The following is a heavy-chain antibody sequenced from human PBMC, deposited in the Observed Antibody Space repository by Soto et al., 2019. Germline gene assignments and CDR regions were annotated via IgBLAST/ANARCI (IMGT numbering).Heavy chain of an antibody. CDR3: AKRERWPASGPY. CDR2: ISGSGDNT. Sequence: GGSLRLSCAASGFTFSSYSMTWVRQAPGKGLECVSDISGSGDNTYYADSVKGRFTISRDNSKNTLDLQMNSLRAEDTALYYCAKRERWPASGPYWGQGTLVTVYS. J-gene: IGHJ4*02. D-gene: IGHD1-1*01. V-gene: IGHV3-23*01. CDR1: GFTFSSYS.